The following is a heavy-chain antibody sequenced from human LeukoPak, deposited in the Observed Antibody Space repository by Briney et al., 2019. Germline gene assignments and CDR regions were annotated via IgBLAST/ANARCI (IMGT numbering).Heavy chain of an antibody. Sequence: ASVKVSCKASGYTFTGYFMHWVRQAPGQGLEWMGWVNPNSGDTNYAQKFQGRVTMTRDTSISTAYMELRRLRSDDTAVYYCAREGRVDSAVVLFDYWGQGTLVTVSS. J-gene: IGHJ4*02. CDR2: VNPNSGDT. CDR1: GYTFTGYF. D-gene: IGHD5-18*01. CDR3: AREGRVDSAVVLFDY. V-gene: IGHV1-2*02.